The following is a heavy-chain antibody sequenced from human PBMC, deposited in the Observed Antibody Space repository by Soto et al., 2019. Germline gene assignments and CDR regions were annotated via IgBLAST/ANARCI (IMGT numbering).Heavy chain of an antibody. CDR1: GDSVSSKRAT. Sequence: SQTLSLTCAISGDSVSSKRATWNWIRQFPSRGLEWLGRTYYRSKWHNEYAVSVKSRITINPDTSKNQFSLHLNSVPPEDTAVYYCAHMDDVWGQGTLVPVSS. J-gene: IGHJ4*02. CDR2: TYYRSKWHN. CDR3: AHMDDV. V-gene: IGHV6-1*01. D-gene: IGHD3-10*02.